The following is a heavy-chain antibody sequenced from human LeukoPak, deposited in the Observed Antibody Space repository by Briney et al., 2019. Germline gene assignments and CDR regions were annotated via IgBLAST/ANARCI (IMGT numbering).Heavy chain of an antibody. V-gene: IGHV1-18*01. D-gene: IGHD4-17*01. Sequence: GASVKVSCKASGYTFTSYGISWVRQAPGQGLEWMGWISAYNGNTNYAQKFQGRVTITADKSTSTAYMELSSLRSEDTAVYYCARDDIGYGGNPNYYGMDVWGQGTTVTVSS. CDR2: ISAYNGNT. CDR3: ARDDIGYGGNPNYYGMDV. CDR1: GYTFTSYG. J-gene: IGHJ6*02.